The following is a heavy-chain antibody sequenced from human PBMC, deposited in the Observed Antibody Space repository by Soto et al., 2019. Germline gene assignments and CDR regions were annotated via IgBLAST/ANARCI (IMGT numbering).Heavy chain of an antibody. CDR1: GFTFSTYA. D-gene: IGHD2-15*01. CDR3: AARYCSGCIFLYLQH. V-gene: IGHV3-64*02. Sequence: GGSLRLSCAASGFTFSTYAMHWFRQAPGKGLEYVSAISSTGVSTYYADSVKGRFTISRDNSENTLFLQMGSLRAEDMAVYYCAARYCSGCIFLYLQHWGQDTLVTLAS. CDR2: ISSTGVST. J-gene: IGHJ1*01.